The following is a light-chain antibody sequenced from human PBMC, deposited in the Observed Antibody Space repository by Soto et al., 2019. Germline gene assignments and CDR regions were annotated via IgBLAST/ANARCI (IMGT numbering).Light chain of an antibody. J-gene: IGKJ5*01. Sequence: DIQLTQSPSLLSASVGDRVTITCRASHDISTYLAWYQQKPGKAPKLMIYEAFTLQSGVPSRFSGSGSGTEFTLTISGLLPEDFATYHCQQLNTLPFTFGQGTRLEIK. CDR2: EAF. CDR1: HDISTY. V-gene: IGKV1-9*01. CDR3: QQLNTLPFT.